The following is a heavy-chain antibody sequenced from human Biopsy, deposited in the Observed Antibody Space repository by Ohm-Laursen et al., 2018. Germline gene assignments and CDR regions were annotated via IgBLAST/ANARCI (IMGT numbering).Heavy chain of an antibody. Sequence: TLSLTCTVSGGSISSGGSYWSWIRQPPGKGLEWIGYIFTSVNTYYNPSLKNLITISGDTSKNQFSLKLNSVTAADTAVYYCARGDYFDSNGYFWFDPWGQGTLVTVSS. CDR3: ARGDYFDSNGYFWFDP. V-gene: IGHV4-31*01. J-gene: IGHJ5*02. CDR1: GGSISSGGSY. CDR2: IFTSVNT. D-gene: IGHD3-22*01.